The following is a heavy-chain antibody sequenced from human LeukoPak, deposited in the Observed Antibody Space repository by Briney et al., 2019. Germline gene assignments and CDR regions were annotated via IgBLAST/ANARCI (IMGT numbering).Heavy chain of an antibody. D-gene: IGHD6-13*01. CDR1: GGSISIGGYY. J-gene: IGHJ2*01. CDR3: ARAYSSSWSPYWYFDL. Sequence: SETLSLTCTVSGGSISIGGYYWSWIRQHPGKGLEWIGYIYYSGSTYYNPSLKSRVTISVDTSKNQFSLKLSSVTAADTAVYYCARAYSSSWSPYWYFDLWGRGTLVTVSS. CDR2: IYYSGST. V-gene: IGHV4-31*03.